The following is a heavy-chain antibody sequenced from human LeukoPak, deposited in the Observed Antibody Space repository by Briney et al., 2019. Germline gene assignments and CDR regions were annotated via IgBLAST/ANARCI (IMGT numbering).Heavy chain of an antibody. Sequence: PSETLSLTCTVPGGSISSYYWSWIRQPPGKGLEWIGYIYYSGSTNYNPSLKSRVTISVDTSKNQFSLKLSSVTAADTAVYYCARESPYCSGGSCYDGFWYFDLWGRGTLVTVSS. CDR2: IYYSGST. CDR1: GGSISSYY. D-gene: IGHD2-15*01. CDR3: ARESPYCSGGSCYDGFWYFDL. V-gene: IGHV4-59*12. J-gene: IGHJ2*01.